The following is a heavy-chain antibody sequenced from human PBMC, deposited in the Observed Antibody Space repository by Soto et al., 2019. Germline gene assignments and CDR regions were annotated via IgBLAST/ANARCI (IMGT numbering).Heavy chain of an antibody. CDR3: ARDYNDFGSGHFDY. J-gene: IGHJ4*02. Sequence: GGSLRLSCAASEFSFSDYWMAWVRQAPGKGLEWVANLDQGGGEKHYGDSVKGRFTISRDNAKNSLYLQMNSLRVEDTAVYYSARDYNDFGSGHFDYGGQGALVTVSS. CDR2: LDQGGGEK. D-gene: IGHD3-3*01. CDR1: EFSFSDYW. V-gene: IGHV3-7*01.